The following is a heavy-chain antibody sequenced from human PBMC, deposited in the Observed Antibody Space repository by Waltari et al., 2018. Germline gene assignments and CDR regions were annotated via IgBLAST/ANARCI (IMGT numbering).Heavy chain of an antibody. D-gene: IGHD6-13*01. J-gene: IGHJ4*02. V-gene: IGHV5-51*01. CDR2: IYPGDSET. CDR3: ARDLGSSWLTPGSNFDY. Sequence: EVQLVQSGAEVKKPGESLKISCKGSGYSFTSYWIGWVRQMPGKGLEWMGIIYPGDSETRYSPSFQGQVTISADKSISTAYLQWSSLKASDTAMYYCARDLGSSWLTPGSNFDYWGQGTLVTVSS. CDR1: GYSFTSYW.